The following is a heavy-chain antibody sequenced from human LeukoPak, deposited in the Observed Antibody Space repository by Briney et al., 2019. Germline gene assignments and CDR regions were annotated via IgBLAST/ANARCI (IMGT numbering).Heavy chain of an antibody. V-gene: IGHV4-39*01. CDR1: GGSISSSSYY. J-gene: IGHJ4*02. Sequence: SETLSLTCTVSGGSISSSSYYWGWIRQPPGEGLEWIGSIYYSGSTYYNPSLKSRVTISVDTSKNQFSLKLSSVTAADTAVYYCASRGPEYYDFWSGYYTGIDYWGQGTLVTVSS. CDR2: IYYSGST. D-gene: IGHD3-3*01. CDR3: ASRGPEYYDFWSGYYTGIDY.